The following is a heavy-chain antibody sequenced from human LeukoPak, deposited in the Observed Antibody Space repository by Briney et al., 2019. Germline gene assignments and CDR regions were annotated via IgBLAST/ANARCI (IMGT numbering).Heavy chain of an antibody. CDR3: AKVKRHGYNPTWVDY. CDR1: GFTVSSNY. V-gene: IGHV3-53*01. Sequence: GGSLRLSCAASGFTVSSNYMSWVRQAPGKGLEWVSVIYSGGSTYYADSVKGRFTISRDNSKNTLYLQMNSLRVEDTAVYYCAKVKRHGYNPTWVDYWGQGTLVTVSS. J-gene: IGHJ4*02. CDR2: IYSGGST. D-gene: IGHD5-24*01.